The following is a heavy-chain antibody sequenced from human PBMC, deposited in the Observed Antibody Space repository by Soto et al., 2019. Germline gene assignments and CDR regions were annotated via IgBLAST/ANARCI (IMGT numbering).Heavy chain of an antibody. CDR1: RXTLSVYC. CDR2: ISYDGSTK. J-gene: IGHJ6*02. CDR3: VTDESRCSRTSCFCCGMDV. Sequence: GSLRLSCAAPRXTLSVYCMHWVRQPPGEGLEGVSVISYDGSTKDYADSVKGRFTISRDNYKNRLYLEMKSLRVEDTAVYFCVTDESRCSRTSCFCCGMDVWGQGTTVTVSS. D-gene: IGHD2-2*01. V-gene: IGHV3-30*03.